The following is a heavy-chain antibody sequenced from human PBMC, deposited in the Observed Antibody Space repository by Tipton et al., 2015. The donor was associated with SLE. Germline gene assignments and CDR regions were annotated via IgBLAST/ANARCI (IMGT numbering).Heavy chain of an antibody. Sequence: RSLRLSCAASGFTFSSYAMHWVRQAPGKGLEWVAVISYDGSNKYYADSVKGRFTISRDNSKNTLYLQMNSLRAEDTAVYYCARGEQQLALDYWGQGTLVTVSS. V-gene: IGHV3-30*04. CDR3: ARGEQQLALDY. CDR1: GFTFSSYA. J-gene: IGHJ4*02. CDR2: ISYDGSNK. D-gene: IGHD6-13*01.